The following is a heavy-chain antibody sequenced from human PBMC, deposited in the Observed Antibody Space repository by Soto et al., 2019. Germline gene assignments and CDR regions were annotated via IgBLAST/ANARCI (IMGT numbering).Heavy chain of an antibody. D-gene: IGHD3-16*01. J-gene: IGHJ2*01. V-gene: IGHV3-30-3*01. CDR3: ARAGGGCYFDL. Sequence: QVQLVESGGGVVQPGTSLRLSCAASGFTFSSYTMHWVRQAPGKGLHWVAVISYDGSNKYYADSVKGRFTISRDNSKNPRYLLMTSFRAEDTAVEYCARAGGGCYFDLWGRGTLVTVSS. CDR1: GFTFSSYT. CDR2: ISYDGSNK.